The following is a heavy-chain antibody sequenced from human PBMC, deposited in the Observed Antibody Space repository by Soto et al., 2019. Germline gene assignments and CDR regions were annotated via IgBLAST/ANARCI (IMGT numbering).Heavy chain of an antibody. Sequence: SETLSLTCTVSGGSISSYYWSWIRQPPGKGLEWIGEINHSGSTNYNPSLKSRVTISVDTSKNQFSLKLSSVTAADTAVYYCARGLVVPAAAHYYYYGMDVWGQGTTVTVAS. CDR2: INHSGST. J-gene: IGHJ6*02. CDR3: ARGLVVPAAAHYYYYGMDV. D-gene: IGHD2-2*01. CDR1: GGSISSYY. V-gene: IGHV4-34*01.